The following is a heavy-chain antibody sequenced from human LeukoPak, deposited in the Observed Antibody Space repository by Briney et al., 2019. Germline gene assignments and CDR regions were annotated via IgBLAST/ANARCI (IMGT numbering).Heavy chain of an antibody. CDR2: IYRDGNT. Sequence: GGSLRLSCAASGFTVSSNYMSWVRQAPGKGLEWVSVIYRDGNTYYTDSVKGRFTIPTDTSKNSLYLQMNRLRAEDAALYYCARGRWDYPGTFDVWGQGTMVTVSS. CDR3: ARGRWDYPGTFDV. J-gene: IGHJ3*01. CDR1: GFTVSSNY. V-gene: IGHV3-66*01. D-gene: IGHD4-23*01.